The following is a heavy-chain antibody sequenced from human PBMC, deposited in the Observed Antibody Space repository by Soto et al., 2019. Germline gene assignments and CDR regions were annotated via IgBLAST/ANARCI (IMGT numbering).Heavy chain of an antibody. Sequence: QVQLVQSGAEVKKSGASVKVSCKASGYTFINYGVNWVRQAHGQGLEWMGWITDYNGQTKYAQMFKGRVILTTATSTNTAYMELRGLRSDDTAIYFCARDDFGGLWRAFDIWGQGTMVTVSS. V-gene: IGHV1-18*04. D-gene: IGHD4-17*01. CDR2: ITDYNGQT. CDR1: GYTFINYG. CDR3: ARDDFGGLWRAFDI. J-gene: IGHJ3*02.